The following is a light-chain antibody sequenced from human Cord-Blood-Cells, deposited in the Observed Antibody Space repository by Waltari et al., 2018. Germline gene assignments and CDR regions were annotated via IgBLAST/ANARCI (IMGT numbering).Light chain of an antibody. J-gene: IGKJ4*01. V-gene: IGKV3-20*01. CDR1: QSVSSSY. Sequence: DSVLTQSPGTLSLSPGERATLSCRSRQSVSSSYLAWYQQKPGQTPRVLVYGASGRATGIPDRFSGSASGTDFTLTISRLEPEDFAVYYCQQYGSSLRTFGGGTKVEIK. CDR2: GAS. CDR3: QQYGSSLRT.